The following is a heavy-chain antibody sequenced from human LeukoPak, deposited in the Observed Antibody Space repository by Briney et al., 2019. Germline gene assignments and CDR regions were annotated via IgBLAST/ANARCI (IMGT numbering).Heavy chain of an antibody. CDR1: GGSISSYY. V-gene: IGHV4-59*01. CDR2: IYYSGST. D-gene: IGHD3-22*01. Sequence: SETLSLTCTVSGGSISSYYWSWIRQPPGKGLEWIGYIYYSGSTNYNPSLKSRVTISVDTSKNQFSLKLSSVTAADTAVYYCARSPISDRIGYYDSSGYYAWFDPWGQGTLVTVSS. CDR3: ARSPISDRIGYYDSSGYYAWFDP. J-gene: IGHJ5*02.